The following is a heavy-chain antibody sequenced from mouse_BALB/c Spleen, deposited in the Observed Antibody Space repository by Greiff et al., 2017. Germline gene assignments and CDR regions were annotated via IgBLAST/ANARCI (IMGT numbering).Heavy chain of an antibody. V-gene: IGHV1-54*01. Sequence: VQLQESGAELVRPGTSVKVSCKASGYAFTNYLIEWVKQRPGQGLEWIGVINPGSGGTNYNEKFKGKATLTADKSSSTAYMQLSSLTSDDSAVYFCARSTVAPFDYWGQGTTLTVSS. J-gene: IGHJ2*01. CDR1: GYAFTNYL. D-gene: IGHD1-1*01. CDR3: ARSTVAPFDY. CDR2: INPGSGGT.